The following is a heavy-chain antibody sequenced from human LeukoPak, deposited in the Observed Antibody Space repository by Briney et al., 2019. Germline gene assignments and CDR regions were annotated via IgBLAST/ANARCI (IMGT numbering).Heavy chain of an antibody. J-gene: IGHJ4*02. CDR3: RKNRPAYGGTLAGFDY. Sequence: PGGSLRLSCAASGFTFSNFGMNWVRQAPGKGLEWVSVISYDGSNKYYAHSVKGRFTISRDNSKNTLYLQMNRLRAEDTAVFYCRKNRPAYGGTLAGFDYWGQGTLVTVSP. CDR1: GFTFSNFG. V-gene: IGHV3-30*18. D-gene: IGHD4-23*01. CDR2: ISYDGSNK.